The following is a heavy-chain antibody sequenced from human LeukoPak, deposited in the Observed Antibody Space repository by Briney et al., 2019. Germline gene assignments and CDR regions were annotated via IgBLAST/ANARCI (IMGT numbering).Heavy chain of an antibody. V-gene: IGHV3-23*01. CDR2: ISGNGGST. CDR3: VRDLGGRSGH. J-gene: IGHJ4*02. D-gene: IGHD1-26*01. CDR1: GFTFSSYA. Sequence: PGGSLRLSCAASGFTFSSYAMSWVRQAPGKGLEWVSAISGNGGSTFYTDAVKGRFTISRDNSKNTLYLQMNSLRAEDTAVYYCVRDLGGRSGHWGQGTLVTVSS.